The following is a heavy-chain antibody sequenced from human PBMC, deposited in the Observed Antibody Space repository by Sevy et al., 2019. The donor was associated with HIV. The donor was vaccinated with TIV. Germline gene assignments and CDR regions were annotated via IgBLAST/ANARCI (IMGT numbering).Heavy chain of an antibody. V-gene: IGHV3-48*03. Sequence: GESLKISCAASGFTFSSYEMTWVRQTPGKGLEWVSSISSSGTTIYYGGSVEGRFTISRDNPKNSLYLQMNSLRAEDTAVYYCARKGGAYDIGFDPWGQGTLVTVSS. CDR2: ISSSGTTI. CDR3: ARKGGAYDIGFDP. D-gene: IGHD3-22*01. CDR1: GFTFSSYE. J-gene: IGHJ5*02.